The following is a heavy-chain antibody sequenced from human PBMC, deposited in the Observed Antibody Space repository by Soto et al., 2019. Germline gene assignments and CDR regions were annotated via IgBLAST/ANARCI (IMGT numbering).Heavy chain of an antibody. V-gene: IGHV1-58*01. CDR3: AAEYRVPCVSY. J-gene: IGHJ4*02. D-gene: IGHD1-26*01. CDR1: GFSFTSSA. Sequence: GASVKVSRKGSGFSFTSSAVRWVRQARGQRLEWIGWIVVGSGNTNYAQKFQERVTITRDMSTSTAYMELSSLRSEDTVVYYCAAEYRVPCVSYWGQGTLVTVSS. CDR2: IVVGSGNT.